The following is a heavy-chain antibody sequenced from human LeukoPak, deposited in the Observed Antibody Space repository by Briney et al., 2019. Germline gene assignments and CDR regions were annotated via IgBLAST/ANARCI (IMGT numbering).Heavy chain of an antibody. CDR3: ARDRPFDQLPLSGYMDV. D-gene: IGHD2-2*01. Sequence: SVKVSCKASGGTFSSYAITWVRQAPGQGLEWMGRIIPIFGTANYAQKFQGRVTITTDESTSTAYMELSSLRSEDTAVYYCARDRPFDQLPLSGYMDVWGKGTTVTVSS. CDR2: IIPIFGTA. J-gene: IGHJ6*03. CDR1: GGTFSSYA. V-gene: IGHV1-69*05.